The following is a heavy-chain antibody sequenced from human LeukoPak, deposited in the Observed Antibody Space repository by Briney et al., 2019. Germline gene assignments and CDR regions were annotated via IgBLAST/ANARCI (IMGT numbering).Heavy chain of an antibody. J-gene: IGHJ5*02. Sequence: GGSLRLSCAASGFTFNDYYMSWIRQAPGKGLEWLSYINIGGTNTHYADSVKGRFTISRDNAKKSLYLEMNNLRAEDTAVYYCATDGAGFDTWGQGVLVTVFS. CDR2: INIGGTNT. CDR3: ATDGAGFDT. CDR1: GFTFNDYY. V-gene: IGHV3-11*01.